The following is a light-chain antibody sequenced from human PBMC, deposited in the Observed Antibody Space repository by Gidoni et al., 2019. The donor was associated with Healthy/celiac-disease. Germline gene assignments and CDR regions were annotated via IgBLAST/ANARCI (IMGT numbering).Light chain of an antibody. CDR3: QSYDSSLSGYV. CDR1: SSNIGAGYD. J-gene: IGLJ1*01. CDR2: GNS. V-gene: IGLV1-40*01. Sequence: QSVLTQPPSVSGAPGQRVTISCTGRSSNIGAGYDVHWYQQLPGTATNLLIYGNSNRPSGVTDRFSGSKSGTAASLAITGLQAEDEADYYCQSYDSSLSGYVFGTGTKVTVL.